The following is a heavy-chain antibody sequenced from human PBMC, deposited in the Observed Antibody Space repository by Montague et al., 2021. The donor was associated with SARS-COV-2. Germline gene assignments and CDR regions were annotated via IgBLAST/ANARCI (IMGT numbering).Heavy chain of an antibody. CDR3: ARGRRPVVVPGPGPAGRAYDI. Sequence: SETLSLTCTVSGGSISSSSYYWGWIRQLPGKGLEWIGCIYYSGSTYYNPSLKSRVTISVDTSKNQFSLKLSSVTAADTAVYYCARGRRPVVVPGPGPAGRAYDIWGQGTMVTVSS. V-gene: IGHV4-39*07. D-gene: IGHD2-2*01. J-gene: IGHJ3*02. CDR1: GGSISSSSYY. CDR2: IYYSGST.